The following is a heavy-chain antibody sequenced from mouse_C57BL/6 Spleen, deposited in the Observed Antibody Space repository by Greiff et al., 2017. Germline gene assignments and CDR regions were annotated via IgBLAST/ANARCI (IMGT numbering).Heavy chain of an antibody. D-gene: IGHD1-1*01. CDR2: IYPGDGDT. CDR3: AHYGSSYWYFDV. J-gene: IGHJ1*03. V-gene: IGHV1-82*01. CDR1: GYAFSSSW. Sequence: VQLQQSGPELVKPGASVKISCKASGYAFSSSWMNWVKQRPGKGLEWIGRIYPGDGDTNYNGKFKGKATLTADKSSSTAYMQLSSLTSEDSAVYFCAHYGSSYWYFDVWGTGATVTAST.